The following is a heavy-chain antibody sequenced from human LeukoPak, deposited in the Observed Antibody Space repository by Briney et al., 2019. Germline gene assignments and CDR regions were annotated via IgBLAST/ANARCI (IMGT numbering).Heavy chain of an antibody. CDR3: VRANWKEDAFDI. J-gene: IGHJ3*02. D-gene: IGHD1-1*01. CDR2: IYYSGST. CDR1: GGSISSYY. Sequence: SETLSLTCTVSGGSISSYYWSWIRQPPGKGLEWIGYIYYSGSTNYNPSLKSRVTISVDTSKNQFSLKLSSVTAADTAVYYCVRANWKEDAFDIWGQGTMVTVSS. V-gene: IGHV4-59*01.